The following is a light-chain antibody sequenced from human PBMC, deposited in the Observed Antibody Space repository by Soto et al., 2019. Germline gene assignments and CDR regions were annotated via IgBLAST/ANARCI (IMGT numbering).Light chain of an antibody. V-gene: IGKV3-15*01. Sequence: EIVMTQSPATLAVSPGDTVTLSCRASQSLGGNLAWYQQKPGQAPRLFIFRASSRATGVPARFSASGSGTEFTLTISELQSEDFAVYYCQQYSNWPPWTLGPGTKVDIK. CDR2: RAS. J-gene: IGKJ1*01. CDR3: QQYSNWPPWT. CDR1: QSLGGN.